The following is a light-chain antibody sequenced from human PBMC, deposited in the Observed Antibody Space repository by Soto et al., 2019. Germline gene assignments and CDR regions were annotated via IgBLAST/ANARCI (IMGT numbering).Light chain of an antibody. V-gene: IGKV1-39*01. J-gene: IGKJ1*01. CDR2: AAS. Sequence: DIQMTQSPSSLSASLGDRVTITCRASQTISDFLNWYQHKPGKAPKLLIYAASSLQGGVPSRFSGSSSGTNFTLTISGLQSEDLATYFCQQSFSTPRTLGQGTKV. CDR3: QQSFSTPRT. CDR1: QTISDF.